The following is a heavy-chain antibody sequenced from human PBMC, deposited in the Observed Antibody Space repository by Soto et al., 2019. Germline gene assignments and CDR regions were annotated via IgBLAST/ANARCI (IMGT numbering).Heavy chain of an antibody. CDR2: IYSGGST. CDR1: GVTVSSNY. D-gene: IGHD3-22*01. CDR3: AKDLVVITLTSGMDV. V-gene: IGHV3-53*05. J-gene: IGHJ6*02. Sequence: GGSLRLSCAASGVTVSSNYMSWVRQAPGKGLEWVSVIYSGGSTYYADSVKGRFTISRDNSKNTLYLQMNSLRAEDTAVYYCAKDLVVITLTSGMDVWGQGTTVTVSS.